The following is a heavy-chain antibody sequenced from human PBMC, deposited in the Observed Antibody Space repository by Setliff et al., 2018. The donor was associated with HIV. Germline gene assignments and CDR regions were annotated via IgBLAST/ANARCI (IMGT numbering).Heavy chain of an antibody. D-gene: IGHD2-2*02. CDR3: ARRGWNGYKASDY. J-gene: IGHJ4*02. CDR2: INHSGTS. V-gene: IGHV4-34*01. CDR1: GGSISGCS. Sequence: SETLSLTCAVYGGSISGCSWNWIRQPPGKGLEWIGEINHSGTSNYNPSLKGRVTISADTSKNQFSLNLTSVTAADTAVYYCARRGWNGYKASDYRGQGTLVTVSS.